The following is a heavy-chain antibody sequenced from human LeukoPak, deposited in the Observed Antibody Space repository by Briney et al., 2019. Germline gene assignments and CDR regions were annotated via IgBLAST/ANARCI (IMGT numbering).Heavy chain of an antibody. J-gene: IGHJ6*02. V-gene: IGHV3-33*01. CDR2: IWYDGSNK. CDR3: ARPQLRYFDWYLYGMDV. D-gene: IGHD3-9*01. Sequence: GRSLRLSCAASGFTFSSYGMHWVRQAPGKGLEWVAVIWYDGSNKYYADSVKGRFTISRDNSKDTLYLQMNSLRAEDTAVYYCARPQLRYFDWYLYGMDVWGQGTTVTV. CDR1: GFTFSSYG.